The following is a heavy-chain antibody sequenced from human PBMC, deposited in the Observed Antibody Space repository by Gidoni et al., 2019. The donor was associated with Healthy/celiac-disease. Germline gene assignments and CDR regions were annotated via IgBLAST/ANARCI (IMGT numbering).Heavy chain of an antibody. J-gene: IGHJ4*02. V-gene: IGHV5-51*01. CDR3: ARGGLSSEDPICSGGSCYLGYDDY. CDR2: ISPGSSAT. D-gene: IGHD2-15*01. CDR1: GYSFTSYW. Sequence: EVQLVQSGAEVKKPGESLKISCKGSGYSFTSYWIGWVRQMPGKVLECMGIISPGSSATRYSPSFQGQVPISADKSISTAYLQWSSLKASDTAMYYCARGGLSSEDPICSGGSCYLGYDDYWGQGTLVTVSS.